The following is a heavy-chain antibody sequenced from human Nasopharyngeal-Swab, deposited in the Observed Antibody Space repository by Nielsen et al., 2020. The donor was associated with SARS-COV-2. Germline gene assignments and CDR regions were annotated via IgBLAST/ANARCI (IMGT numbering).Heavy chain of an antibody. CDR3: ARGQYCSSTSCYARGYYYYYGMDV. V-gene: IGHV3-21*01. CDR2: ISSSSSYI. D-gene: IGHD2-2*01. Sequence: GESLKISCAASGFTFSSYSMNWVRQAPGKGLEWVSSISSSSSYIYYADSVKGRLTISRDNAKNSLYLQMNSLRAEDTAVYYCARGQYCSSTSCYARGYYYYYGMDVWGQGTTVTVSS. CDR1: GFTFSSYS. J-gene: IGHJ6*02.